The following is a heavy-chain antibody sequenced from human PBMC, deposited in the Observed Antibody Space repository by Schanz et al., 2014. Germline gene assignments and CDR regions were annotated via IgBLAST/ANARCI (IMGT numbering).Heavy chain of an antibody. V-gene: IGHV3-21*01. Sequence: EVLLVESGGGLVKPGGSVRVSCAASGFTFSTYSMNWVRQAPGKGLEWVSSISGTGDHIYYADSVKGRFTISRDNAKNSLSLQMNSLRDEDTAVYYCARERPGSGSYYNGWGQGTLVTVSS. D-gene: IGHD3-10*01. J-gene: IGHJ4*02. CDR3: ARERPGSGSYYNG. CDR1: GFTFSTYS. CDR2: ISGTGDHI.